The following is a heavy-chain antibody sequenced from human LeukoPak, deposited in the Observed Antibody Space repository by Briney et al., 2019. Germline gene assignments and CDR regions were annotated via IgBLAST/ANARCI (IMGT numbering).Heavy chain of an antibody. Sequence: GGSLRLSSAASGFTFDDYGMSWVRQAPGKGLEWVSGINWNGGSTGYADSVKGRFTISRDNAKNSLYLQMNSLRAEDTAVYYCARDSAGGLWGDAFDIWGQGTMVTVSS. CDR3: ARDSAGGLWGDAFDI. D-gene: IGHD3-16*01. CDR2: INWNGGST. J-gene: IGHJ3*02. CDR1: GFTFDDYG. V-gene: IGHV3-20*03.